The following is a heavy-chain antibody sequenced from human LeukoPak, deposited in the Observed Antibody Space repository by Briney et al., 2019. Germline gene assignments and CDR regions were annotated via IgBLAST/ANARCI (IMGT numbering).Heavy chain of an antibody. CDR2: ISGSGGST. V-gene: IGHV3-23*01. Sequence: GGPLRLSCVGSGFTFSSYAMSWVRQAPGKGLEWVSVISGSGGSTYYAESVKGRFTISRDNSKNTLYLQMNSLRAEDTAVYYCARDREYAFDIWGQGTMVTVSS. J-gene: IGHJ3*02. D-gene: IGHD3-10*01. CDR3: ARDREYAFDI. CDR1: GFTFSSYA.